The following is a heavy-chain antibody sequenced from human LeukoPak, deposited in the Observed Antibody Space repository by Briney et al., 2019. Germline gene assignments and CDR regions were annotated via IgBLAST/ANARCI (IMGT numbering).Heavy chain of an antibody. CDR3: ARGADGVSSNSRGWFDP. D-gene: IGHD2-15*01. CDR1: GFTFSIYS. Sequence: PGGSLRLSCATSGFTFSIYSMNWVRQAPGKGLEWVSFSSNSRSTKYYADSVKGRFTISSDNAKNSLYLQMNTLRAEDTAVYSCARGADGVSSNSRGWFDPWGQGTLVTVSS. V-gene: IGHV3-48*01. J-gene: IGHJ5*02. CDR2: SSNSRSTK.